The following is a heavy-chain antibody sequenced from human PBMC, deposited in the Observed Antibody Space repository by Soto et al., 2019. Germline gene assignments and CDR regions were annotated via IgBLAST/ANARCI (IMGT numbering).Heavy chain of an antibody. V-gene: IGHV4-31*03. Sequence: PSQTLSLTCTVSGGSIYTGGAYWSWIRQLPGKGLEWLGYIYYTGSTQYTPSLKSRLSISTDTSDNQFSLRLNSVTAADTAVYYCATSLVTSRARVDYWGQGTPVTVSS. CDR2: IYYTGST. D-gene: IGHD1-26*01. CDR1: GGSIYTGGAY. J-gene: IGHJ4*02. CDR3: ATSLVTSRARVDY.